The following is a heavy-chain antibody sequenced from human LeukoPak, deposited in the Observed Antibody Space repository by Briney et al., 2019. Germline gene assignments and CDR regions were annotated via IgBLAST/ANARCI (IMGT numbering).Heavy chain of an antibody. CDR1: GYTFTGYY. Sequence: GASVKVSCKASGYTFTGYYMHWVRQAPGQGLEWMGWINPNSGGTNYAQKFKGRVTMTRDTSISTTYMELSRLRSDDTAVYYCARDKTGTATLGDYWGQGSLVTVSS. D-gene: IGHD1-1*01. CDR3: ARDKTGTATLGDY. CDR2: INPNSGGT. J-gene: IGHJ4*02. V-gene: IGHV1-2*02.